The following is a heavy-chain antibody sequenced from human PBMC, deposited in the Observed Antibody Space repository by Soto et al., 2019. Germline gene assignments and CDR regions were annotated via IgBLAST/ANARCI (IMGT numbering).Heavy chain of an antibody. D-gene: IGHD2-2*01. Sequence: EVHLVESGGGLVKPGGSLRLSCAASGFTFSTYSMDWVRQAPGKGLEWVSSISGGGSSIYSADSVKGRFSISRDNAKNSLYLQMNSLRAEDTAVYYCARVRGDAVIPGDTPEDSYMDVWGRGTTVNVSS. CDR1: GFTFSTYS. V-gene: IGHV3-21*01. CDR3: ARVRGDAVIPGDTPEDSYMDV. J-gene: IGHJ6*03. CDR2: ISGGGSSI.